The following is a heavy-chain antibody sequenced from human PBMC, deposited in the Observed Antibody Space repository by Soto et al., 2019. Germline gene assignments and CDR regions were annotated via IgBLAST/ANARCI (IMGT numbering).Heavy chain of an antibody. CDR1: GGTFSSYA. CDR3: ARDLYCSSTSCYNLLGYYGMDV. Sequence: ASVKVSCKASGGTFSSYAISWVRQAPGQGLEWMGGIIPIFGTANYARKFQGRVTITADESTSTAYMELSSLRSEDTAVYYCARDLYCSSTSCYNLLGYYGMDVWGQGTTVTVSS. V-gene: IGHV1-69*13. J-gene: IGHJ6*02. D-gene: IGHD2-2*02. CDR2: IIPIFGTA.